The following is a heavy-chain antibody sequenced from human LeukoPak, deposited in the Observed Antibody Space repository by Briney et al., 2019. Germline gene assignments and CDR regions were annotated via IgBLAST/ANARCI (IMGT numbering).Heavy chain of an antibody. D-gene: IGHD5-18*01. J-gene: IGHJ4*02. CDR2: ISPYTGNT. CDR3: ARDVRGYSYGPLGY. V-gene: IGHV1-18*01. Sequence: ASVKVSCKASGYTFSIYGISWVRQTPGQGLEWMGWISPYTGNTNYAQKVQGRVTLTTDTSTSTVYMELRSLRSDDTAMYYCARDVRGYSYGPLGYWGQGTLVTVSS. CDR1: GYTFSIYG.